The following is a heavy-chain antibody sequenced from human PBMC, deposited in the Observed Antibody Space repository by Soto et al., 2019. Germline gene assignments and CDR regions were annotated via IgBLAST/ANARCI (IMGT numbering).Heavy chain of an antibody. D-gene: IGHD2-2*02. J-gene: IGHJ5*02. V-gene: IGHV4-34*01. CDR2: INHSGST. CDR3: ARAFGYCSSTSCYTHWFDP. Sequence: PSETLSLTCAVYGGSFSGYYWSWIRQPPGKGLEWIGEINHSGSTNYNPSLKSRVAISVDTSKNQFSLKLSSVTAADTAVYYCARAFGYCSSTSCYTHWFDPWGQGTLVTVSS. CDR1: GGSFSGYY.